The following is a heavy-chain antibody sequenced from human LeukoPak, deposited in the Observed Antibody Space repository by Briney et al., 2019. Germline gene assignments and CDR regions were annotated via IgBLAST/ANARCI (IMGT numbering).Heavy chain of an antibody. J-gene: IGHJ4*02. V-gene: IGHV1-18*01. D-gene: IGHD3-10*01. CDR2: ISAYNGNT. CDR3: ARVCRYYYGSGSYPNYFDY. CDR1: GYTFTSYG. Sequence: ASVKVSCKASGYTFTSYGISWVRQAPGQGLAWMGWISAYNGNTNYAQKLQGRVTMTTDTSTSTAYMELRSLRSDDTAVYYCARVCRYYYGSGSYPNYFDYWGQGTLVTVSS.